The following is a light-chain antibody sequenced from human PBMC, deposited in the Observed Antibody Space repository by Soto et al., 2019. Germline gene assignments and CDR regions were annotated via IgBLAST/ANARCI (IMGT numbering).Light chain of an antibody. Sequence: VVSTQSPGALCLSPGERATLSCRASQSVSNNYLAWYQQKPGQAPRLLIYGASNRATGIPDRLSGSGSGTDFTLTISRLAPEDSAVYYCQQYGTSGTFGHGTRLEIK. J-gene: IGKJ5*01. CDR1: QSVSNNY. V-gene: IGKV3-20*01. CDR3: QQYGTSGT. CDR2: GAS.